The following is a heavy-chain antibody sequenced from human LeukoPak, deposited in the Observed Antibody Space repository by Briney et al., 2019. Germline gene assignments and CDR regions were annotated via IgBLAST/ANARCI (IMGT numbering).Heavy chain of an antibody. Sequence: ASVKVSCKASGYTFTSYDINWVRQATGQGLEWMGWMNPNSGNTGYAQKFQGRVTMTRNTSISTAYMELSSLRSEDTAVYYCAFGVYHYDSSGYYNDAFDIWGQGTMVTVSS. CDR1: GYTFTSYD. V-gene: IGHV1-8*01. CDR3: AFGVYHYDSSGYYNDAFDI. D-gene: IGHD3-22*01. J-gene: IGHJ3*02. CDR2: MNPNSGNT.